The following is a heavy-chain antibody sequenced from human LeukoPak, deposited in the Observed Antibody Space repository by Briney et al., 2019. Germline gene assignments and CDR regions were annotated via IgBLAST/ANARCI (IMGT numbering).Heavy chain of an antibody. CDR1: GGTFSSYA. CDR3: ARVGVIYSYDNDFDS. D-gene: IGHD3-22*01. CDR2: IIPVFGTT. V-gene: IGHV1-69*05. J-gene: IGHJ4*02. Sequence: SVKVSCKASGGTFSSYAISWVRQAPGQGLEWLGGIIPVFGTTNYAQKFQGRVAITTDESTSTAYMELSSLTSEGTAVYYCARVGVIYSYDNDFDSWGQGTLVTVST.